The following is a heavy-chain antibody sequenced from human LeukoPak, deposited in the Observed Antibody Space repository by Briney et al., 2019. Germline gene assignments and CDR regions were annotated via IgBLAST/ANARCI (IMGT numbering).Heavy chain of an antibody. CDR1: RLTFSSYS. D-gene: IGHD6-6*01. CDR2: ISSSISTI. Sequence: PGQSLTLSWAVSRLTFSSYSMNCVRPAPERGLEWVSYISSSISTIYYADSAKRRFTTCRHKAKNSLYLQMNSLRDEYTAVYCCASAPGYSSSSDPSAFDIWGQGTMVTVSS. J-gene: IGHJ3*02. V-gene: IGHV3-48*02. CDR3: ASAPGYSSSSDPSAFDI.